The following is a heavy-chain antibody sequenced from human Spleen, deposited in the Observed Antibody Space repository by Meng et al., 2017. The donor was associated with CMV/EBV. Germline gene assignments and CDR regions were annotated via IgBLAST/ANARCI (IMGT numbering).Heavy chain of an antibody. CDR3: ARDRGELMYYVDY. V-gene: IGHV3-53*01. CDR2: IYASGTA. Sequence: GGSLRLSCAASGFTVSSSYMNWVRQAPGKGPEWVSIIYASGTAYHADSVKGRFTISRDNLKNTLYLQMDSLRAEDTAVYYCARDRGELMYYVDYWGQGTLVTVSS. D-gene: IGHD1-26*01. J-gene: IGHJ4*02. CDR1: GFTVSSSY.